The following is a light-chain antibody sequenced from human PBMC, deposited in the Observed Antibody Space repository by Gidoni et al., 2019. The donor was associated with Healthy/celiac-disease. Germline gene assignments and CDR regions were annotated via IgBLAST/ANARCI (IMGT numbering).Light chain of an antibody. V-gene: IGKV3-20*01. CDR3: QQYGSSPYT. CDR1: QSVSSSY. Sequence: EVVLTQSPGTLSLSPGERATLSCRASQSVSSSYLAWCQQKPGQAPRLLIYGASSRATGIPDRFSGSGSGTDFTLTISRLEPEDFAVYYCQQYGSSPYTFGHXTKLEIK. CDR2: GAS. J-gene: IGKJ2*01.